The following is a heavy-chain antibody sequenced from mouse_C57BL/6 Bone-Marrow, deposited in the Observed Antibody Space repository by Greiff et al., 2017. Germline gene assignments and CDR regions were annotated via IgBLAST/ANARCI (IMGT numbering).Heavy chain of an antibody. CDR3: VRHSIYYDYDSYFDY. Sequence: EVKLVESGGGLVQPKGSLKLSCAASGFSFNTYAMNWVRQAPGKGLEWVARIRSKSNNYATYYADSVKDRFSISRDDSESMLYLQMNNLKTEDTAMYYCVRHSIYYDYDSYFDYWGQGTTLTVSS. CDR1: GFSFNTYA. CDR2: IRSKSNNYAT. D-gene: IGHD2-4*01. J-gene: IGHJ2*01. V-gene: IGHV10-1*01.